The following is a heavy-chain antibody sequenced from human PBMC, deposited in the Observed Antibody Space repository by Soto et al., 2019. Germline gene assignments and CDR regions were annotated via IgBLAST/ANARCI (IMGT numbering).Heavy chain of an antibody. CDR2: INPILSMS. Sequence: QVQLVQSGADVQRPGSSVRVSCKASGDTFNFYSINWVRQAPGLGLQWMGRINPILSMSNYAPRFQGRVTMTADKSTSTAYMELSSLRTEDTAMYYCATSYGSGYRAFDSWGPGALVTVSS. CDR3: ATSYGSGYRAFDS. V-gene: IGHV1-69*02. CDR1: GDTFNFYS. J-gene: IGHJ4*02. D-gene: IGHD5-18*01.